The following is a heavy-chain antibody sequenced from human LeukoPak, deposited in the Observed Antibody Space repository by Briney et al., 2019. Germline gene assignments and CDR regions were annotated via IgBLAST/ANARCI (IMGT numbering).Heavy chain of an antibody. CDR2: IYYSGST. CDR3: ARPGPSGGVDTALISAFDI. D-gene: IGHD5-18*01. J-gene: IGHJ3*02. V-gene: IGHV4-59*08. Sequence: PGGSLRLSCAASGFTFSDYYMSWIRQAPGKGLEWIGYIYYSGSTNYNPSLKSRVTISVDTSKNQFSLKLSSVTAADTAVYYCARPGPSGGVDTALISAFDIWGQGTMVTVSS. CDR1: GFTFSDYY.